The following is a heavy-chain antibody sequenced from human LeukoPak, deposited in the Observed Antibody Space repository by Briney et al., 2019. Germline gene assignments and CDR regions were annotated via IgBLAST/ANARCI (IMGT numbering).Heavy chain of an antibody. D-gene: IGHD3-16*01. CDR1: GGTFSTHA. Sequence: SVKVSCKASGGTFSTHAISWVRQAPGQGFEWVGRLIPIFSVGDYAQKFRGRVTITADTSTSTAYMELRSLTSEDTAVYYCARESRELALSHFDPWGQGALVTVSS. J-gene: IGHJ5*02. V-gene: IGHV1-69*04. CDR3: ARESRELALSHFDP. CDR2: LIPIFSVG.